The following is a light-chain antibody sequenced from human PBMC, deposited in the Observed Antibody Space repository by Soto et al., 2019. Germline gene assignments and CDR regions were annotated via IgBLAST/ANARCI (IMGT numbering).Light chain of an antibody. CDR2: GAS. CDR3: QRYNSVQNT. Sequence: DIQMTQSPSSLSASVGDRVTITCRASQGISSYLAWYQQKPGKVPKLLIYGASTLHSGVPSRFSGSGSGTDFTLTISSLQPDDVATYYCQRYNSVQNTFGPGTKVDIK. CDR1: QGISSY. V-gene: IGKV1-27*01. J-gene: IGKJ3*01.